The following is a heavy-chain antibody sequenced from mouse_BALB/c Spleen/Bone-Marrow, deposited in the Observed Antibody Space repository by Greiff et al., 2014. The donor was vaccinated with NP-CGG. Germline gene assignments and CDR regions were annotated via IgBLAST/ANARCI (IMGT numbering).Heavy chain of an antibody. V-gene: IGHV2-9*02. Sequence: VMLVESGPGLVAPSQSLSITCTVSGFSLTSYGVHWVRQPPGKGLEWLGVIWAGGSTNYNSALTSRLSISKDNSKSQVFLKMNSLQTDDTAMYYCARITTATGAMDYWGQGTSVTVSS. CDR2: IWAGGST. J-gene: IGHJ4*01. CDR3: ARITTATGAMDY. D-gene: IGHD1-2*01. CDR1: GFSLTSYG.